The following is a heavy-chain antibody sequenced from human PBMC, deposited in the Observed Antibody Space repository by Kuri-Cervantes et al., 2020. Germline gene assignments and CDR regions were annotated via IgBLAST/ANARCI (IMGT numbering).Heavy chain of an antibody. V-gene: IGHV4-4*07. CDR2: IYTSGST. CDR1: GGSISSYY. D-gene: IGHD3-16*01. Sequence: SETLSLTCTVSGGSISSYYWSWIRQPAGKGLEWIGRIYTSGSTNYNPSLKSRVTISVDTSKNQFSLKLSSVTAADTAVYYCARDLGFAHGAYSDAFEIWGQGTKVTVSS. J-gene: IGHJ3*02. CDR3: ARDLGFAHGAYSDAFEI.